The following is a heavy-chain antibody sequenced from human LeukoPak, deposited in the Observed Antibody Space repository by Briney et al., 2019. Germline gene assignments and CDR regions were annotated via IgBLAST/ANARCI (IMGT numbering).Heavy chain of an antibody. CDR2: ISSSSSYI. D-gene: IGHD3-22*01. CDR3: ARDIYYGSSGYYGSVY. J-gene: IGHJ4*02. Sequence: PGGSLRLSCAASGFTFSSYSMNWVRQAPGKGLEWVSSISSSSSYIYYADSVKGRFTISRDNAKNSLYLQMNSLRAEDTAVYYCARDIYYGSSGYYGSVYWGQGTLVTVSS. CDR1: GFTFSSYS. V-gene: IGHV3-21*01.